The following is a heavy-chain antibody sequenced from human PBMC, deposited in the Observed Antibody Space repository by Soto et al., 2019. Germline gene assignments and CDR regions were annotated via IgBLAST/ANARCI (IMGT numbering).Heavy chain of an antibody. D-gene: IGHD3-22*01. CDR2: VYYSGST. V-gene: IGHV4-59*01. CDR1: GASISRSY. CDR3: ARGYYDSSGQSNTFDI. J-gene: IGHJ3*02. Sequence: PSETLSLTCTVSGASISRSYWSWIRQSPGKGLEWIGYVYYSGSTNYNPSLKSRVTISVDTSKNQFSLKLSSVTAADTAVYYCARGYYDSSGQSNTFDIWGQGTMVTVSS.